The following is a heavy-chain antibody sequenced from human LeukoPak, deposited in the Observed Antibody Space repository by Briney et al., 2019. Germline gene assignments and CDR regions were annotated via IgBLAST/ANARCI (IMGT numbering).Heavy chain of an antibody. CDR3: ARLSDSRDV. J-gene: IGHJ6*04. CDR2: IYYSGST. Sequence: PSETLSLTCTVSGGSISSSSYYWGWIRQPPGKGLEWIGSIYYSGSTYYNPSLKSRVTISVDTSKNQFSLKLSSVTAADTAVYYCARLSDSRDVWGKGTTVTVSS. CDR1: GGSISSSSYY. V-gene: IGHV4-39*01.